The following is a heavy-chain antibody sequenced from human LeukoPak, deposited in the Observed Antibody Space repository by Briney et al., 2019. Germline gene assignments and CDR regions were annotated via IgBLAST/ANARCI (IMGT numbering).Heavy chain of an antibody. V-gene: IGHV1-69*05. CDR1: GGTFSSYA. J-gene: IGHJ5*02. CDR2: IIPIFGTA. Sequence: SVKVCCKASGGTFSSYAISLVRQAPGQGREWMGGIIPIFGTATYAQKFQGSVTITTDESTSTAYMQLSSLRSEDTAVYYCARDRHCSSTSCYWFDPWGQGTLVTVSS. D-gene: IGHD2-2*01. CDR3: ARDRHCSSTSCYWFDP.